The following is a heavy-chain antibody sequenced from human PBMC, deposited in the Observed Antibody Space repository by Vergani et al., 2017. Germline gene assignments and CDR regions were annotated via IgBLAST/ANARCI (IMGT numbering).Heavy chain of an antibody. CDR1: GGSISSSSYY. CDR3: ARSGDEDGYNYYNWFDP. D-gene: IGHD5-24*01. V-gene: IGHV4-39*07. J-gene: IGHJ5*02. CDR2: IYYSGST. Sequence: QLQLQESGPGLVKPSETLSLTCTVSGGSISSSSYYWGWIRQPPGKGLEWIGSIYYSGSTYYNPSLKSRVTISVDTSKNQFSLKLSSVTAADTAVYYCARSGDEDGYNYYNWFDPWGQGTLVTVSS.